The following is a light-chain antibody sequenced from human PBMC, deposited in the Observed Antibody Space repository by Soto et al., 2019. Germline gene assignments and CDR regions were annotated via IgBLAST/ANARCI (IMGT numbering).Light chain of an antibody. J-gene: IGKJ5*01. V-gene: IGKV1-5*01. CDR2: AAS. CDR1: QTVNKW. CDR3: QQYYSYPQT. Sequence: DIQLTQSPSTLSASVGDRVTITCRASQTVNKWLAWYQQQPGKDPKLLIYAASTLQSGVPSRFSGSGSGTDFTFTISCLQSEDFATYYCQQYYSYPQTFGQGTRLEIK.